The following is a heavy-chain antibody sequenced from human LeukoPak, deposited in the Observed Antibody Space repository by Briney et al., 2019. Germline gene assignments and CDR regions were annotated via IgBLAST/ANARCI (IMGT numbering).Heavy chain of an antibody. CDR1: GGSFSSYY. CDR2: INYSGST. D-gene: IGHD2-15*01. J-gene: IGHJ5*02. V-gene: IGHV4-59*01. Sequence: SETLSLTCTVSGGSFSSYYWSWIRQPPGKGLEWIGYINYSGSTNYNPSLKSRVTISVDTSKNQFSLKLSSVTAADTAVYYCAREESVYCSGGSCYYWFDPWGQGNLVTVSS. CDR3: AREESVYCSGGSCYYWFDP.